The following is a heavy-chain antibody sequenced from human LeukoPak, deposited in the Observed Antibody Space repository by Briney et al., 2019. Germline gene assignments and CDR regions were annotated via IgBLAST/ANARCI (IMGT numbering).Heavy chain of an antibody. CDR3: ARDSPTATSQAIDY. CDR1: GFTFSSYS. D-gene: IGHD4-17*01. J-gene: IGHJ4*02. Sequence: PGGSLRLSCAASGFTFSSYSMNWVRQAPGKGLEWVSSISSSSSYIYYADSVKGRFTISRDNAKNSLYLQMNSLRAEDTAVYYCARDSPTATSQAIDYWGQGTLVTVSS. CDR2: ISSSSSYI. V-gene: IGHV3-21*01.